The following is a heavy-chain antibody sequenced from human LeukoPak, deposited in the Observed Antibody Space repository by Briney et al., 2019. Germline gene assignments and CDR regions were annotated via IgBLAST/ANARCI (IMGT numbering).Heavy chain of an antibody. CDR1: GFTVSSNY. D-gene: IGHD4-17*01. J-gene: IGHJ4*02. CDR2: IYSGGST. V-gene: IGHV3-66*02. Sequence: PGGSLRLSCAASGFTVSSNYMSWVRQAPGKGLEWVSVIYSGGSTYYADSVKCRFTISRDNSKNTLYLQMNSLRAEDTAVYYCARAPTLGPTTVTLYFDYWGQGTLVTVSS. CDR3: ARAPTLGPTTVTLYFDY.